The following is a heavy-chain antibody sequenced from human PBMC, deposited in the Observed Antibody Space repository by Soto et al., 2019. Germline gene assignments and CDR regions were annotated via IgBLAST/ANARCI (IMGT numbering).Heavy chain of an antibody. J-gene: IGHJ6*02. CDR2: INPKSGGT. Sequence: VKVSCKASGYSFTDYHIHWVRQAPGQGLEWLGRINPKSGGTSTAQKFQGWVTMTTDTSISTASMELTRLTSDDTAIYYCARGDSTDCSNGVCSFFYNHDMDVWGQGTTVTVSS. V-gene: IGHV1-2*04. D-gene: IGHD2-8*01. CDR3: ARGDSTDCSNGVCSFFYNHDMDV. CDR1: GYSFTDYH.